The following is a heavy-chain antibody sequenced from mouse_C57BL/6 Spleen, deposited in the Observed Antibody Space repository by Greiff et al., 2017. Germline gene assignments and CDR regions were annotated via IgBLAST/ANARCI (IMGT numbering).Heavy chain of an antibody. CDR2: IYPGSGNT. J-gene: IGHJ4*01. Sequence: QVQLQQSGAELVRPGASVKLSCKASGYTFTDYYINWVKQRPGQGLEWIARIYPGSGNTYYNEKFKGKATLTAEKSSSTAYMQLSSLTSEDSAVYFCARWGKRDYAMDYWGQGTSVTVSS. CDR3: ARWGKRDYAMDY. CDR1: GYTFTDYY. D-gene: IGHD2-1*01. V-gene: IGHV1-76*01.